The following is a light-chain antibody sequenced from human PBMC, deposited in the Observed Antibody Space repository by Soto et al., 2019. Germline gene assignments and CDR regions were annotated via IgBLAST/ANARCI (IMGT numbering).Light chain of an antibody. V-gene: IGLV1-40*01. CDR1: SSNIGAGYD. CDR2: GNN. Sequence: QAVVTQPPSVSGAPGQRVTISCTGSSSNIGAGYDVYWYQQLPGTAPKLLIYGNNNRPSGVPDRFSGSKSGTSGSLAITGLQAEDEADYYCQSYDSSLSGVLFGGGTKLTVL. CDR3: QSYDSSLSGVL. J-gene: IGLJ2*01.